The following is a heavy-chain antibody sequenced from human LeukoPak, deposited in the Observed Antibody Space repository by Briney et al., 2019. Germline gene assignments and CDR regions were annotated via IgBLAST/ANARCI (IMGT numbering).Heavy chain of an antibody. CDR2: IYHSGST. J-gene: IGHJ3*02. D-gene: IGHD3-3*01. CDR3: ARDGALWRNDAFDI. Sequence: SETLCLTCAVSGYSISSGYYWGWIRQPPGKGLEWIGSIYHSGSTYYNASLKSRVSISVDTSKNQFSLRLSSVTAADTAVYYCARDGALWRNDAFDIWGQGTMVTVSS. CDR1: GYSISSGYY. V-gene: IGHV4-38-2*02.